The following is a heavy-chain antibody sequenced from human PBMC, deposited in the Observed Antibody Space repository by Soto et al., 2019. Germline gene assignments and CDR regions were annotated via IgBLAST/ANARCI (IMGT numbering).Heavy chain of an antibody. J-gene: IGHJ5*02. CDR1: GFTFASYA. CDR2: ITSSSGSI. Sequence: EVQLLESGGGLVQPGGSLRLSCAASGFTFASYAMSWVRQAPGKGLEWVSAITSSSGSIYYADSVKGRFTISRDKSKNTRYLQMNSLRPEHTAAYYCEKVRDVRPGFDPWGQGTLVTVSS. V-gene: IGHV3-23*01. CDR3: EKVRDVRPGFDP.